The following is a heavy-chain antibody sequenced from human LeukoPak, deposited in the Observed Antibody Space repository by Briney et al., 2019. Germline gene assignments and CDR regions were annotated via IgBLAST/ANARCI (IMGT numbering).Heavy chain of an antibody. Sequence: GGSLRLSCAASGFTFDDYGMSWVRQAPGKGLEWVSGINWNGGSIGYADSVKGRFTISRDNAKNSLYLQINSLRAEDTALYHCARGGTLTPTLYGMDVWGQGTTVTVSS. CDR3: ARGGTLTPTLYGMDV. V-gene: IGHV3-20*01. CDR1: GFTFDDYG. CDR2: INWNGGSI. J-gene: IGHJ6*02.